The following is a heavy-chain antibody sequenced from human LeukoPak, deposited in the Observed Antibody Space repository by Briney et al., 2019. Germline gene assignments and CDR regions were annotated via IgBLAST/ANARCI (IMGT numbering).Heavy chain of an antibody. CDR3: ARAPGYSSSWYGYNWFDP. CDR2: VYYSGST. D-gene: IGHD6-13*01. CDR1: GGSITSSNHY. Sequence: PSETLSLTCSVSGGSITSSNHYWSWIRQPPGKGLEWIGYVYYSGSTYYNPSLKSRVTISVDTSKTQFSLKLSSVTAADTAVYYCARAPGYSSSWYGYNWFDPWGQGTLVTVSS. J-gene: IGHJ5*02. V-gene: IGHV4-31*03.